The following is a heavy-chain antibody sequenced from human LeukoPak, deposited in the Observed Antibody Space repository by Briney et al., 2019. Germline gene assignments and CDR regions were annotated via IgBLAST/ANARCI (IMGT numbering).Heavy chain of an antibody. J-gene: IGHJ3*02. CDR2: ISYDGSNK. D-gene: IGHD4-17*01. V-gene: IGHV3-30*18. CDR1: GFTFNYYG. Sequence: GGSLRLSCAASGFTFNYYGMHWVRQAPGKGLEWVAVISYDGSNKYYADSVKGRFTISRDNSKNTLYLQMNSLRAEDTAVYYCAKEGEDYYGDHDAFDIWGQGTMVTVSS. CDR3: AKEGEDYYGDHDAFDI.